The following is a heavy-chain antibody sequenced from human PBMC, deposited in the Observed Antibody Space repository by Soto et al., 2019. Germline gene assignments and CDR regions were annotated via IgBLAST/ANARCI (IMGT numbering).Heavy chain of an antibody. CDR2: ISSSSSTI. J-gene: IGHJ3*02. CDR1: GFTFSSYS. D-gene: IGHD1-26*01. Sequence: PGGSLRLSCAASGFTFSSYSMNLVPQAPGKGLEWGSYISSSSSTIYYADSVKGRFTISRDNAKNSLYLQMNSLRDEDTAVYYCARDGPYSGSHMPQDAFDIWGQGTMVTVSS. V-gene: IGHV3-48*02. CDR3: ARDGPYSGSHMPQDAFDI.